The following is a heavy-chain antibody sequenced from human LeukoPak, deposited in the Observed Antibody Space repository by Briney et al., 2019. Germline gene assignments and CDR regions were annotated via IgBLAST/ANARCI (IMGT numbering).Heavy chain of an antibody. V-gene: IGHV4-59*01. D-gene: IGHD6-13*01. CDR1: GGSISSYY. CDR3: ARETSQQGAHYMDV. Sequence: SETLSLTCTVSGGSISSYYWSWIRQPPGKGLEWIGYIYYIGSTNYNPSLKRRVTISVDTSKNQFSLKLSSVTAADTAVYYCARETSQQGAHYMDVWGKRTTVTMSS. J-gene: IGHJ6*03. CDR2: IYYIGST.